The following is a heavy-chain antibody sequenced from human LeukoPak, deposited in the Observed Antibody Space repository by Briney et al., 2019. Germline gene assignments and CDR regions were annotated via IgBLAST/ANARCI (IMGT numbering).Heavy chain of an antibody. J-gene: IGHJ4*02. CDR1: GYTFTSYG. V-gene: IGHV1-18*04. CDR2: ISAYNGDT. Sequence: ASVKVSCKASGYTFTSYGITWVRQAPGQGLEWMGYISAYNGDTNYAQKFQGRVTMTTDTSTSTAYMELRSLRSDDTAMYFCERISDYHPVWYFDYWGQGTLVSVFS. D-gene: IGHD2-8*01. CDR3: ERISDYHPVWYFDY.